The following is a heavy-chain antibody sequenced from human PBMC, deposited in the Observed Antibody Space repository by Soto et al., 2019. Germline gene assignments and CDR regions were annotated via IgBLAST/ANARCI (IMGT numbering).Heavy chain of an antibody. CDR1: GGSVSSANFY. CDR3: ARDVGGWNYDFDL. J-gene: IGHJ4*02. CDR2: LSYSGST. D-gene: IGHD1-7*01. Sequence: QVHLQESGPGLVKPSETLSLTCSVSGGSVSSANFYLSWIRQPPGKGLEWIGFLSYSGSTNYNPSLKSRVTISGDTSKNQFSLRLTSVTAADTAVYYCARDVGGWNYDFDLWGQGTLVTVSS. V-gene: IGHV4-61*01.